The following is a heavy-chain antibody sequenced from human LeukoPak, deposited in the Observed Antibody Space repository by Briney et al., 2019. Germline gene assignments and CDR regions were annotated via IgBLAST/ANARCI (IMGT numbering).Heavy chain of an antibody. V-gene: IGHV4-59*01. J-gene: IGHJ6*03. CDR3: ARAPYSNYDPSAYYYYYMDV. CDR1: GGSISSYY. Sequence: SETLSLTCTVSGGSISSYYWSWIRQPPGKGLEWIGYIYYSGSTNYNPSLKSRVTISVDTSKNQFSLKLSSVTAADTAVYYCARAPYSNYDPSAYYYYYMDVWGKGTTVTVSS. CDR2: IYYSGST. D-gene: IGHD4-11*01.